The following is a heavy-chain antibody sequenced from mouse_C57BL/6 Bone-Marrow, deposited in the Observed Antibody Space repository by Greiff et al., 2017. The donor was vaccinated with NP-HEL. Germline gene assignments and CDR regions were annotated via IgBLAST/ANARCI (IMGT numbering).Heavy chain of an antibody. V-gene: IGHV1-26*01. Sequence: EVQLQQSGPELVKPGASVKISCKASGYTFTDYYMNWVKQSHGKSLEWIGDINPNNGGTSYNQKFKGKATLTVDKSSSTAYMELRSLTSEDSAVYYCARDDYDDATDYWGQGTSVTVSS. D-gene: IGHD2-4*01. CDR3: ARDDYDDATDY. J-gene: IGHJ4*01. CDR2: INPNNGGT. CDR1: GYTFTDYY.